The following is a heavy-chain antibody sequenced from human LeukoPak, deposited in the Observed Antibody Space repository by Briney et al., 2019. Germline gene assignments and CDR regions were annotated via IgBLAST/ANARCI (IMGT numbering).Heavy chain of an antibody. Sequence: AGGSLRLSCAASGFTFSDYYMSWIRQAPGKGLEWVSVIYSGGSTYYADSVKGRFTISRDNSKNTLYLQMNSLRAEDTAVYYCARDKGIAVAGTSWFDPWGQGTLVTVSS. CDR3: ARDKGIAVAGTSWFDP. CDR1: GFTFSDYY. CDR2: IYSGGST. V-gene: IGHV3-66*01. J-gene: IGHJ5*02. D-gene: IGHD6-19*01.